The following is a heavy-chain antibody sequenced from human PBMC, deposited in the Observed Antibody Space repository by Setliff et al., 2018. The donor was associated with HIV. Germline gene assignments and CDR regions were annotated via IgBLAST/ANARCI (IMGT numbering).Heavy chain of an antibody. J-gene: IGHJ2*01. CDR1: GFTFSSYA. D-gene: IGHD3-16*01. Sequence: GGSLRLSCAASGFTFSSYAMSWVRQAPGKGLEWVSTISGSGGRTYYADSVKGRFTISRDSSKNTLYLQMNSLRAEDTAVYYCAKGNWGYWYFDIWGRGTLVTVSS. CDR3: AKGNWGYWYFDI. V-gene: IGHV3-23*01. CDR2: ISGSGGRT.